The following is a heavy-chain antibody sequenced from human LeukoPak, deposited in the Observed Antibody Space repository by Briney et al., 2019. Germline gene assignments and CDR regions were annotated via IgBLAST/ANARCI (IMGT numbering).Heavy chain of an antibody. CDR2: IGGSGTTT. Sequence: GGSLRLSCAASGFTFSNYAMTWVRQAPGKGLEWVSVIGGSGTTTYYADSVKGRFTISRDNSKNTLYLQMNSLRAEDTAVYYCARTRDGYKWMDVWGKGTTVTVSS. CDR3: ARTRDGYKWMDV. CDR1: GFTFSNYA. V-gene: IGHV3-23*01. J-gene: IGHJ6*04. D-gene: IGHD5-24*01.